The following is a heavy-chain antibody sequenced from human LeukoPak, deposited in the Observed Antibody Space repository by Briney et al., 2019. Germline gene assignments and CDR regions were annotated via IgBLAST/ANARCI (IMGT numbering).Heavy chain of an antibody. CDR3: ANSLTVVTHAEYFQH. V-gene: IGHV3-23*01. J-gene: IGHJ1*01. CDR2: ISGSGGST. CDR1: GFTFSSYA. Sequence: GGSLRLSCAASGFTFSSYAMSWVRQAPGKGLEWVSAISGSGGSTYYADSVKGRFTISRDNSKNTLYLQMNSLRAEDTAVYYCANSLTVVTHAEYFQHWGQGTLVTVSS. D-gene: IGHD4-23*01.